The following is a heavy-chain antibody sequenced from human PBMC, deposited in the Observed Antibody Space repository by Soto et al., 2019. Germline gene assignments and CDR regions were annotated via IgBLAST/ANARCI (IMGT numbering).Heavy chain of an antibody. CDR2: ISSSGSTI. CDR3: ARDREVYYDFWSGYPNYYYMDV. Sequence: GGSLRLSCAASGFTFSDYYMSWIRQAPGKGLEWVSYISSSGSTIYYADSVKGRFTISRDNAKNSLYLQMNSLRAEDTAVYYCARDREVYYDFWSGYPNYYYMDVWGKGTTVTVSS. CDR1: GFTFSDYY. V-gene: IGHV3-11*01. D-gene: IGHD3-3*01. J-gene: IGHJ6*03.